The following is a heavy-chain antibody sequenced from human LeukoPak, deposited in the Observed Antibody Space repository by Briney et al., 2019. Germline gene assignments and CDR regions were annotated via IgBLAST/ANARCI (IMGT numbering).Heavy chain of an antibody. Sequence: GGSLRLSCAASGFTFSNHGMHWVRQAPGKGLEWVALIRFDGSHKYYADSVKGRFTISRDNSKSTLYLQMNSLRAEDTAVYYCSKDLTSDFGGDFDPWAREPWSPSPQ. V-gene: IGHV3-30*02. CDR1: GFTFSNHG. J-gene: IGHJ5*02. CDR3: SKDLTSDFGGDFDP. CDR2: IRFDGSHK. D-gene: IGHD3-10*01.